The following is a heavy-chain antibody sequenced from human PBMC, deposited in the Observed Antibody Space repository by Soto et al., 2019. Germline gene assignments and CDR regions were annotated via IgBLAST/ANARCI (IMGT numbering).Heavy chain of an antibody. CDR1: GFTFSTYV. Sequence: EVQLLESGGGLVQPGGSLRLSCAASGFTFSTYVMSWVRQAPGKGLEWVSTISGSGGNTYYADSVKGRFTISRDTSKNTLYLQMNSLRAEDTALYYCAKDTSSGYYTSFDYWGQGTLVTVSS. J-gene: IGHJ4*02. D-gene: IGHD3-3*01. V-gene: IGHV3-23*01. CDR3: AKDTSSGYYTSFDY. CDR2: ISGSGGNT.